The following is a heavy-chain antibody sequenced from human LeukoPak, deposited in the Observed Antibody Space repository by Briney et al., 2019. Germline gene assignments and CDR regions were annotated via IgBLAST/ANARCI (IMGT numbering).Heavy chain of an antibody. D-gene: IGHD2-21*02. CDR3: ARGRRILMVTANFDS. CDR1: GYTFTNYY. J-gene: IGHJ4*02. Sequence: ASVKVSCKASGYTFTNYYMHWVRQAPGQGLEWMGIINPSGGDTIYAQKFQGRVTMTRDMSTSTFYMGVNSLTSEDTAVYFCARGRRILMVTANFDSWGQGTLVTVSS. CDR2: INPSGGDT. V-gene: IGHV1-46*01.